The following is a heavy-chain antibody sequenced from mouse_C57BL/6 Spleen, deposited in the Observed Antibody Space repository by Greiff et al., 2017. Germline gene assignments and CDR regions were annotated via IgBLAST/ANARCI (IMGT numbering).Heavy chain of an antibody. CDR1: GYTFTSYT. Sequence: QVQLQQSGAELARPGASVKMSCKASGYTFTSYTMHWVKQRPGQGLEWIGSINPSSGYTKYNQKFKDKATLTADKSSSTAYMQLSSLTSEDSAVYYFARHHYYYGYAMDYWGQGTSVTVSS. V-gene: IGHV1-4*01. J-gene: IGHJ4*01. D-gene: IGHD2-4*01. CDR3: ARHHYYYGYAMDY. CDR2: INPSSGYT.